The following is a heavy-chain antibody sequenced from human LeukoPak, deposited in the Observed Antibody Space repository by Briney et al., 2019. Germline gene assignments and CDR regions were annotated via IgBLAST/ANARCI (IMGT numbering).Heavy chain of an antibody. J-gene: IGHJ4*02. D-gene: IGHD6-19*01. CDR1: GYTFTSYY. Sequence: ASVKVSCKASGYTFTSYYMHWVRQAPGQGLEWMGIINPSGGSTSYAQKFQGRVTMTRDTSTSTVYMELGSLRSEDTAVYYCARDLGDQEWLVPFDYWGQGTLVTVSS. CDR3: ARDLGDQEWLVPFDY. CDR2: INPSGGST. V-gene: IGHV1-46*01.